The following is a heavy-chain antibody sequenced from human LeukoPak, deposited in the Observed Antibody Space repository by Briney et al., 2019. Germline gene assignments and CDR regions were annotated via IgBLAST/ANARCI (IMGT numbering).Heavy chain of an antibody. CDR1: GFTFSSYG. V-gene: IGHV3-30*02. Sequence: PGGSLRLSCAASGFTFSSYGMHWVRQAPGKGLEWVAFIRYDGSNKYYADSVKGRFTISRDNSKNTLYLQMNSLRAEDTAVYYCARDPWEWLLSGGTDYWGQGTLVTVSS. CDR2: IRYDGSNK. CDR3: ARDPWEWLLSGGTDY. D-gene: IGHD3-3*01. J-gene: IGHJ4*02.